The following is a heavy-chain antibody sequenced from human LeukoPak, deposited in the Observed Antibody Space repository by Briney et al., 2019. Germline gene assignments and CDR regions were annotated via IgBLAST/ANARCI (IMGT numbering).Heavy chain of an antibody. CDR3: TTGPFDYYGSASYLANGMDV. V-gene: IGHV3-15*01. CDR2: FKSKTDGGTT. J-gene: IGHJ6*02. Sequence: GGSLRLSCAASGFTFNNAWKRWLRQAPGKGLEWVGRFKSKTDGGTTDYTAPVKGRFTISRDDSKNTLYLQMNSLKTVDTAVYYCTTGPFDYYGSASYLANGMDVWGQGTTVTASS. CDR1: GFTFNNAW. D-gene: IGHD3-10*01.